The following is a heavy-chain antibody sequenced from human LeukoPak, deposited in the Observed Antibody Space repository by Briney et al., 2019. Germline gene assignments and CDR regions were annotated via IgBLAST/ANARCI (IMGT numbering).Heavy chain of an antibody. CDR2: IYYSGST. CDR3: ARQLFGYCSGGSCSGSYMDV. J-gene: IGHJ6*03. D-gene: IGHD2-15*01. CDR1: GGSISSSSYY. V-gene: IGHV4-39*01. Sequence: SETLSLTCTVSGGSISSSSYYWGWIRQPPGKGLEWIGSIYYSGSTYYNPSLKSRVTISVYTSKNQFSLNLSSVTAADTAVYYCARQLFGYCSGGSCSGSYMDVWGKGTTVTVSS.